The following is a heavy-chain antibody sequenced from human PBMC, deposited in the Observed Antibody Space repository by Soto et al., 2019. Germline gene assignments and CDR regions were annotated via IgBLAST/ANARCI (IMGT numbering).Heavy chain of an antibody. J-gene: IGHJ3*02. D-gene: IGHD3-10*01. CDR1: GYTFTGYY. V-gene: IGHV1-2*02. CDR3: ARDKVEGGSGAFDI. Sequence: GASVKVSCKASGYTFTGYYMHWVRQAPGQGLEWMGWINPNSGGTNYAQKFQGRVTMTRDTSKNQFSLKLSSVTAADTAAYYCARDKVEGGSGAFDIWGQGTMVTVSS. CDR2: INPNSGGT.